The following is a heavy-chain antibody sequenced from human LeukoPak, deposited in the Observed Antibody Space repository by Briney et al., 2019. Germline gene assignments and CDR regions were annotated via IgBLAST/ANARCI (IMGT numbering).Heavy chain of an antibody. CDR2: IYPGDSDT. D-gene: IGHD6-19*01. J-gene: IGHJ4*02. Sequence: GESLKISCKGSGYSFTSYWVGWVRQMPGKGLGWMGIIYPGDSDTRYSPSFQGQVTISADKSISTAYLQWSSLKASDTAMYYCASCTVAGTQAFGYWGQGTLVTVSS. V-gene: IGHV5-51*01. CDR3: ASCTVAGTQAFGY. CDR1: GYSFTSYW.